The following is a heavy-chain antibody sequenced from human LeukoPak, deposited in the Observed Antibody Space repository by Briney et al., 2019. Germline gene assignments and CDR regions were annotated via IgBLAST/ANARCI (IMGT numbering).Heavy chain of an antibody. J-gene: IGHJ5*02. Sequence: GGSLRLSCAASGFTFSSYAMSWVRQAPGKGLEWVSAISGSGGSTYYADSVKGRFTISRDNSKNTLYLQMNSLRAEDTAVYYCAKDRKYGGNFGWFDPWGQGTLVTVSS. V-gene: IGHV3-23*01. D-gene: IGHD4-23*01. CDR2: ISGSGGST. CDR1: GFTFSSYA. CDR3: AKDRKYGGNFGWFDP.